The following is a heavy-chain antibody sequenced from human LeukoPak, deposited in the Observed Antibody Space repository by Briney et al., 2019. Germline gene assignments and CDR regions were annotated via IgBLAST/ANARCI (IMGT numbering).Heavy chain of an antibody. J-gene: IGHJ3*02. D-gene: IGHD5-18*01. CDR1: GYTFTSYG. CDR2: ITPYNKYA. V-gene: IGHV1-18*04. CDR3: ARDLIYDHTGSARDTNDAFDI. Sequence: GASVKVSCKASGYTFTSYGINWVRQAPGQGLEWMGWITPYNKYAKDAQKFQGRVAMPTDTSTDIAYMNLSSLGSHDTAMYYCARDLIYDHTGSARDTNDAFDIWGQGTMLIVPS.